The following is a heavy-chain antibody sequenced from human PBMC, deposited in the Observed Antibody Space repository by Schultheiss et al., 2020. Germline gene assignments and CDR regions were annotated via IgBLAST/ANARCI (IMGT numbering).Heavy chain of an antibody. CDR2: IHYNGRT. Sequence: SQPLSLTCTVSGGSISSSSYYWGWIRQPPGKGLEWIGYIHYNGRTYYNPSLKSRVTISVDKSKNQFSLKLSSVTAADTAVYYCARDGNYYDSSGYYNDAFDIWGQGTMVNVSS. J-gene: IGHJ3*02. D-gene: IGHD3-22*01. V-gene: IGHV4-39*07. CDR3: ARDGNYYDSSGYYNDAFDI. CDR1: GGSISSSSYY.